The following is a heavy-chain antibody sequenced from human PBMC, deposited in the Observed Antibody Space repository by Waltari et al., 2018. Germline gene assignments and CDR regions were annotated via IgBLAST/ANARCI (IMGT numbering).Heavy chain of an antibody. D-gene: IGHD2-15*01. CDR2: ISTSSSTI. CDR1: GFTFITYN. V-gene: IGHV3-48*04. J-gene: IGHJ3*02. Sequence: EAQLEESGGGLAQPGGSLRLSCAASGFTFITYNTNWVRQAPGKGLEWVAYISTSSSTIYYADSVKGRFTISRDNAKKSLYLQMNSVRGEDTALYYCASQLVEAFYIWGHGTMVTVSS. CDR3: ASQLVEAFYI.